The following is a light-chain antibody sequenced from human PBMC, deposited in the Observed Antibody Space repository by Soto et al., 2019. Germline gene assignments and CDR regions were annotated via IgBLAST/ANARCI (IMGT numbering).Light chain of an antibody. CDR2: EVS. CDR1: SSDVGGYNY. V-gene: IGLV2-8*01. Sequence: QSVLAQPPSASGSPGQSVTISCTGTSSDVGGYNYVSWYQQHPGKAPKLMIYEVSKRPSGVPERFSGSKSGNTASLTVSGFQAEDEADYYCSSYAGSNILYVFGTGTKVTVL. CDR3: SSYAGSNILYV. J-gene: IGLJ1*01.